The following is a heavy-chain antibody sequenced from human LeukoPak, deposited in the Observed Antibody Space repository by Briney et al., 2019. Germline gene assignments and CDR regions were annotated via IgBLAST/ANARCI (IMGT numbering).Heavy chain of an antibody. V-gene: IGHV4-4*07. J-gene: IGHJ4*02. CDR2: IYTSGST. Sequence: PSETLSLTCTVSGGSISSYYWSWIRQPAGKGLEWIGRIYTSGSTNYNPSLKSRVTMSVDTSKNQFSLKLSSVTAADTAVYYCARRQGYCSSTSCYEGNGDFDYWGQGTLVTVSS. D-gene: IGHD2-2*01. CDR1: GGSISSYY. CDR3: ARRQGYCSSTSCYEGNGDFDY.